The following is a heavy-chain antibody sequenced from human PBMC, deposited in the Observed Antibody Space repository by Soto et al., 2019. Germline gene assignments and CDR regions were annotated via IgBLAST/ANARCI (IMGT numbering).Heavy chain of an antibody. CDR2: IIPIFGTA. D-gene: IGHD2-21*02. Sequence: QVQLVQSGAEVKKPGSSVKVSCKASRGTFSSYAISWVRQAPGQGLEWMGGIIPIFGTANYAQKFQGRVTITADESTSTAYMELSSLRSEDTAVYYCARAQYPYCGGDCYQFDYWGQGTLVTVSS. CDR3: ARAQYPYCGGDCYQFDY. V-gene: IGHV1-69*12. J-gene: IGHJ4*02. CDR1: RGTFSSYA.